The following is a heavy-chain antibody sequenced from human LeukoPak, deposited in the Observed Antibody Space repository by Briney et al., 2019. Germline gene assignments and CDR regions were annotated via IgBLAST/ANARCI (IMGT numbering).Heavy chain of an antibody. CDR1: GFTFDDYG. Sequence: GGSLRLSCAASGFTFDDYGMSWVRQAPGKGLEWVSGINWNGGSTGYADSVKGRFTISRDNAKNSLYLQMNSLRAEDTALYYCARASHCSSTSCYAGDYYYYYMDVWGKGTTVTVSS. V-gene: IGHV3-20*04. CDR2: INWNGGST. CDR3: ARASHCSSTSCYAGDYYYYYMDV. D-gene: IGHD2-2*01. J-gene: IGHJ6*03.